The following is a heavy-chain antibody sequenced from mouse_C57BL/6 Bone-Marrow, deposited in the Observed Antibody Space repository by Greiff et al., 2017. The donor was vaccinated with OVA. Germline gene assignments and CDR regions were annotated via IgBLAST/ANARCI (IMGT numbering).Heavy chain of an antibody. V-gene: IGHV1-82*01. CDR2: IYPGDGDT. CDR1: GYAFSSSW. CDR3: ARDSNLAY. J-gene: IGHJ3*01. D-gene: IGHD2-5*01. Sequence: QVQLQQSGPELVKPGASVKISCKASGYAFSSSWMNWVKQRPGKGLEWIGRIYPGDGDTNYNGKFKGKATLTADKSSSTAYMQLSSLTSEDAAVYFCARDSNLAYWGQGTLVTVSA.